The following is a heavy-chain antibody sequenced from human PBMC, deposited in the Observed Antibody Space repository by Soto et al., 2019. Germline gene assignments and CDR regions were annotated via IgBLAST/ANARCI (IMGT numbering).Heavy chain of an antibody. J-gene: IGHJ4*02. Sequence: QVQLVESGGGLVKPGGSLRLSCAASGFTFSDYYMSWIRQAPGKGLEWVSYISYSSGYTNYADSVKGRFTISRDNAKNSLYLQMNSLRAEYTAVYCCARDLVLVEGASAPMCFDHWGQGTLVTVSS. V-gene: IGHV3-11*05. CDR2: ISYSSGYT. CDR1: GFTFSDYY. D-gene: IGHD1-26*01. CDR3: ARDLVLVEGASAPMCFDH.